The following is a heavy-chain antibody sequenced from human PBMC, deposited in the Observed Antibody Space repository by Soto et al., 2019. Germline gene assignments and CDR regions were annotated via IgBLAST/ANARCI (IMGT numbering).Heavy chain of an antibody. CDR3: ARDYPVLRFLEWSPGGRHYYYMDV. V-gene: IGHV1-18*01. J-gene: IGHJ6*03. CDR2: ISAYNGNT. D-gene: IGHD3-3*01. Sequence: ASVKVSCKASGYTFTSYGISWVRQAPGQGLEWMGWISAYNGNTNYAQKLQGGVTMTTDTSTSTAYMELRSLRSVDTAVYYCARDYPVLRFLEWSPGGRHYYYMDVWGKGTTVTVSS. CDR1: GYTFTSYG.